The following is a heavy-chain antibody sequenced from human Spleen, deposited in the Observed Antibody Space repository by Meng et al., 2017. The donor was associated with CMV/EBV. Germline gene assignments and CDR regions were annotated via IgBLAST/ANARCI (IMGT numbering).Heavy chain of an antibody. CDR3: AREVAAAGTVY. CDR1: GGSFSGYY. D-gene: IGHD6-13*01. CDR2: INHSGST. V-gene: IGHV4-34*01. Sequence: QGQRQRWGAGLLKPSETLSLTCAVYGGSFSGYYWSWIRQPPGKGLEWIGEINHSGSTNYNPSLKSRVTISVDTSKNQFSLKLSSVTAADTAVYYCAREVAAAGTVYWGQGTLVTVSS. J-gene: IGHJ4*02.